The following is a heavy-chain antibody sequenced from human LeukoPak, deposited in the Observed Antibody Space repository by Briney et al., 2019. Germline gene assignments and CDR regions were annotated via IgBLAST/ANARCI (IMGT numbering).Heavy chain of an antibody. D-gene: IGHD6-19*01. V-gene: IGHV3-23*01. CDR2: IRGSDGGT. J-gene: IGHJ4*02. CDR3: AKGQYSSGWFFDY. Sequence: GGSLRLPCAASGFTFSSYAMSWVRQAPGKGLEWVSVIRGSDGGTYYADSVKGRFTISRDNSKNTLFLQMNSLRAEDTTVYYCAKGQYSSGWFFDYWGQGTLVTVSS. CDR1: GFTFSSYA.